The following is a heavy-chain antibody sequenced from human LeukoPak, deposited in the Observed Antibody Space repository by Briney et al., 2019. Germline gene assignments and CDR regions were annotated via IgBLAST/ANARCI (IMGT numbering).Heavy chain of an antibody. Sequence: KPSETLSLTCTVSGGSISGYYWSWIRQPAGKGLEWIGRIYTSGSTNYNPSLKSRVTMSVDRSKKQFSLKLSSVTAADTAVDYCARDGWTNSLDYWSHGTLVTVSS. V-gene: IGHV4-4*07. CDR3: ARDGWTNSLDY. D-gene: IGHD2-2*03. CDR2: IYTSGST. CDR1: GGSISGYY. J-gene: IGHJ4*01.